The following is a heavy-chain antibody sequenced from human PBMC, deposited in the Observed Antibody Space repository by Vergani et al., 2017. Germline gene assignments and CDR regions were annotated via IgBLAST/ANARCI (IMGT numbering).Heavy chain of an antibody. CDR3: AKQYFVSGNYLFDY. D-gene: IGHD3-10*01. Sequence: VQLVESGGGLVKRGGSLRLSCAASGFTFSSYGMHWVRQAPGKGLEWVAFIRYDGSNKYYADSVKGRFTISRDNSKNTLYLQMNSLRAEDTAVYYCAKQYFVSGNYLFDYWGQGTLVTVSS. V-gene: IGHV3-30*02. CDR1: GFTFSSYG. J-gene: IGHJ4*02. CDR2: IRYDGSNK.